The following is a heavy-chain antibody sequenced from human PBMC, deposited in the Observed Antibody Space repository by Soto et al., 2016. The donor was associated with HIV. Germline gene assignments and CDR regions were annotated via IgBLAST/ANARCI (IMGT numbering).Heavy chain of an antibody. Sequence: EVQLVESGGGLVKPGGSLRLSCAASGFTLRSYSMNWVRQAPGKGLEWVSSIRGSRSYIYYADSVKGRFTISRDTDKNSLYLQMKSLGANDTATYYCARGTHLDILTGVYDGFDIWGQGTNGHRLF. V-gene: IGHV3-21*01. D-gene: IGHD3-9*01. CDR1: GFTLRSYS. CDR2: IRGSRSYI. J-gene: IGHJ3*02. CDR3: ARGTHLDILTGVYDGFDI.